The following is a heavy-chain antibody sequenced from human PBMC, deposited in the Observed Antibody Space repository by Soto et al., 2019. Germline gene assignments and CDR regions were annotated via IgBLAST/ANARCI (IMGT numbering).Heavy chain of an antibody. CDR2: IYYSGST. CDR3: ASLTYYDFWSRPHTVHYYYYYGMDV. D-gene: IGHD3-3*01. V-gene: IGHV4-39*01. J-gene: IGHJ6*02. CDR1: GGSISSSSYY. Sequence: SETLSLTCTVSGGSISSSSYYWGWIRQPPGKGLEWIGSIYYSGSTYYNPSLKSRVTISVDTSKNQFSLKLSSVTAADTAVYYCASLTYYDFWSRPHTVHYYYYYGMDVWGQGTTVTVSS.